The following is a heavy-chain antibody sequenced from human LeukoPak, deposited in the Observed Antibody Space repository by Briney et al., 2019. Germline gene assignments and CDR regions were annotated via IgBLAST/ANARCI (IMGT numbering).Heavy chain of an antibody. CDR3: ARERETTAFDF. J-gene: IGHJ4*02. V-gene: IGHV1-2*02. CDR1: GYTFTNYY. Sequence: SSVKVSCKASGYTFTNYYIHWVRQPPGQGLEWMGWINPNSGGTNYAQKFQGRVTMTRATSISTAYMEVSRLRSDDTAVYYCARERETTAFDFWGQGTLVTVSS. CDR2: INPNSGGT. D-gene: IGHD1-1*01.